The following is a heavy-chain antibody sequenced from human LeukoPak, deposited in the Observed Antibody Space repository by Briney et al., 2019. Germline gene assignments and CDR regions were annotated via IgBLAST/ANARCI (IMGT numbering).Heavy chain of an antibody. CDR3: ARDLRYSSSSQTSYGMDV. D-gene: IGHD6-6*01. Sequence: GGSLRLSCAASGFTFSNYAMSWVRQAPGKGLEWVSYISSSSSYTNYADSVKGRFTISRDNAKNSLYLQMNSLRAEDTAVYYCARDLRYSSSSQTSYGMDVWGQGTTVTVSS. CDR2: ISSSSSYT. J-gene: IGHJ6*02. V-gene: IGHV3-11*06. CDR1: GFTFSNYA.